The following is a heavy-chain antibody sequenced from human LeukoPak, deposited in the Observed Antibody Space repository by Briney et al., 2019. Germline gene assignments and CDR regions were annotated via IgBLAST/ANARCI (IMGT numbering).Heavy chain of an antibody. CDR2: VYDSGAT. CDR3: ARVSWSPGTSYYYMDV. Sequence: PSETLSLTCTVSGGSISRYYWSWIRQPPGKGLEGFGNVYDSGATNYSPSSKSRVTISVDTSKNQFSLKLSSVTAADTAVYYCARVSWSPGTSYYYMDVWGKGTTVTVSS. CDR1: GGSISRYY. V-gene: IGHV4-59*01. D-gene: IGHD1-1*01. J-gene: IGHJ6*03.